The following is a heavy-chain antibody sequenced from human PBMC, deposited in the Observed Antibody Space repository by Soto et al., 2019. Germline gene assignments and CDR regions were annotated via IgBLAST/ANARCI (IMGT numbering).Heavy chain of an antibody. CDR2: ISGSGGST. CDR1: GFTFSSYA. Sequence: GGSLRLSCAASGFTFSSYAMSWVRQAPGKGLEWVSAISGSGGSTYYADSVKGRFTISRDNSKNTLYLQLNSLRAEDTAVYYCAKGEVSNYSAYYYGMDVWGQGTTVTVSS. CDR3: AKGEVSNYSAYYYGMDV. D-gene: IGHD4-4*01. J-gene: IGHJ6*02. V-gene: IGHV3-23*01.